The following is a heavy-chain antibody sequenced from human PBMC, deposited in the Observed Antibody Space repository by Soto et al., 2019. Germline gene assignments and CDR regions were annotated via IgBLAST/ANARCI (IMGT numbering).Heavy chain of an antibody. D-gene: IGHD5-12*01. J-gene: IGHJ4*02. V-gene: IGHV4-59*03. CDR2: IYYSGST. Sequence: WETLSLTCTVSGGSINRYYWNWIRQPPGKGLEWIGYIYYSGSTNYNPSLKSRVTMSVETSNNQFSLKLSSVTAADTAVYFCAGVGGVDGYNYLNYWGQGTQVTVSS. CDR1: GGSINRYY. CDR3: AGVGGVDGYNYLNY.